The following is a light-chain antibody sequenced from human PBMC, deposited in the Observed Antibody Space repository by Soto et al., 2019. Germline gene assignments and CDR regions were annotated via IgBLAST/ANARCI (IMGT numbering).Light chain of an antibody. V-gene: IGKV4-1*01. J-gene: IGKJ1*01. Sequence: DIVMTQSPDSRAVSPGERATINCKSIQSVLYSYNNKNYLAWYQQKPGQPPKLLIYWASTRESGVPDRFSGSGSGTDFTLTISSLQAEDVAVYYCQQYYSTPHTFGQGIKVEIK. CDR3: QQYYSTPHT. CDR1: QSVLYSYNNKNY. CDR2: WAS.